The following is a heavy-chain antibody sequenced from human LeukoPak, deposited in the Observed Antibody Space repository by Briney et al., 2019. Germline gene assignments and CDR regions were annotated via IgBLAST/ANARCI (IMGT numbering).Heavy chain of an antibody. CDR1: GGSISSYY. CDR3: ARGYDSSGYYWYFDL. CDR2: IYYSGST. Sequence: PSETLSLTCTDSGGSISSYYWSWIRQPPGKGLEWIGYIYYSGSTNYNPSLKSRVTISVDTSKNQFSLKLSSVTAADTAVYYCARGYDSSGYYWYFDLWGRGTLVTVSS. V-gene: IGHV4-59*01. D-gene: IGHD3-22*01. J-gene: IGHJ2*01.